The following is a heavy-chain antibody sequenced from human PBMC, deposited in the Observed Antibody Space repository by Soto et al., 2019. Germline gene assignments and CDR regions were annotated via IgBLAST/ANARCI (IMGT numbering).Heavy chain of an antibody. CDR2: IIPISDTT. D-gene: IGHD2-2*01. J-gene: IGHJ6*02. CDR3: ARSQGSSTSLELYYYYYYGMDV. CDR1: GGTFSSYA. V-gene: IGHV1-69*01. Sequence: QVQLVQSGAEVKKPGSSVKVSCKASGGTFSSYAISWVRQAPGQGLEWMGGIIPISDTTNYAQKFQGRVTITADESTSTAYMELSSLRSEDTAVYYFARSQGSSTSLELYYYYYYGMDVWGQGTTVTVSS.